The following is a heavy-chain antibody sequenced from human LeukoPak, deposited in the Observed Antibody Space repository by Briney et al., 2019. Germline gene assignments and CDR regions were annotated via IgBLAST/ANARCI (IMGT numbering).Heavy chain of an antibody. V-gene: IGHV3-23*01. Sequence: GGSLRLSCAASGFTFSSYAMSWVRQAPGKGLEWVSAISGSGGSTYYADSVKGRFTISRDNSKNTLYLQMNSLRAEDTAVYYCAKGPTNYDILTGLYYFDYWGQGTLVTVSS. D-gene: IGHD3-9*01. CDR1: GFTFSSYA. J-gene: IGHJ4*02. CDR2: ISGSGGST. CDR3: AKGPTNYDILTGLYYFDY.